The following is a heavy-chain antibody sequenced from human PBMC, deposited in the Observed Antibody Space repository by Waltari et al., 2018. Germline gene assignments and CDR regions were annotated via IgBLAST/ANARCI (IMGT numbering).Heavy chain of an antibody. CDR3: ARDAYSSSWYVPHYFDY. CDR2: MNPNSGNT. CDR1: GYTFTSYD. D-gene: IGHD6-13*01. J-gene: IGHJ4*02. V-gene: IGHV1-8*01. Sequence: QVQLVQSGAEVKKPGASVKVSCKASGYTFTSYDINWVRQATGHGLEWMGWMNPNSGNTGYAQKFQGRVTMTRNTSISTAYMELSSLRSEDTAVYYCARDAYSSSWYVPHYFDYWGQGTLVTVSS.